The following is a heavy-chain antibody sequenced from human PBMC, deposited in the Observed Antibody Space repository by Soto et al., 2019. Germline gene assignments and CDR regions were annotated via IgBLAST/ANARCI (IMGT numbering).Heavy chain of an antibody. Sequence: GASLQVSWEASGYTFPCYHMHWVRQAPVQGLEWMGWINPNGGGAKYVQPFQGRIPITGDTSTTTVYMFLSGLPSADTALYYCAGVLNPYLARGSPAGFLDSWG. CDR1: GYTFPCYH. CDR3: AGVLNPYLARGSPAGFLDS. CDR2: INPNGGGA. D-gene: IGHD3-16*01. J-gene: IGHJ5*01. V-gene: IGHV1-2*02.